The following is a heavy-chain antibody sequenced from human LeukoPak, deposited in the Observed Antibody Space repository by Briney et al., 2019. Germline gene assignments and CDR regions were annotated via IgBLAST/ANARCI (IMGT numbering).Heavy chain of an antibody. Sequence: GGSLRLSCAASAFTFSTYSMNWVRQAPGKGLQWVSYISSSGSAIYYADSVKGRFTISRDNAKNSLYLQMNSLRAEDTAVYYCARAYSGSYAPFDYWGQGTLVTVSS. V-gene: IGHV3-48*04. CDR1: AFTFSTYS. CDR2: ISSSGSAI. J-gene: IGHJ4*02. CDR3: ARAYSGSYAPFDY. D-gene: IGHD1-26*01.